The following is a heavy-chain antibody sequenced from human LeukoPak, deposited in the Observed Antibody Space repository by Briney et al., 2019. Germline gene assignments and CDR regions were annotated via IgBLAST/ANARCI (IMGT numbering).Heavy chain of an antibody. V-gene: IGHV3-21*06. CDR1: GFAFSTYT. Sequence: PGGSLRLSCAACGFAFSTYTMNWARQAPGKGLEWVASINSGGTTIHYAFSVKGRFTISRDNAQNVLYLQMNGLRGDDAAVYYCLRGDSRDFWGQGTLVTVSS. CDR3: LRGDSRDF. D-gene: IGHD3-22*01. J-gene: IGHJ4*02. CDR2: INSGGTTI.